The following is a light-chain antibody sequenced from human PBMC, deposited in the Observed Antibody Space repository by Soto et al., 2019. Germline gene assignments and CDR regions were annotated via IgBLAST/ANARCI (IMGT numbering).Light chain of an antibody. CDR1: SSNIGNNY. CDR2: ENN. J-gene: IGLJ2*01. CDR3: GTWDSSLTYVV. Sequence: HSVLTQPPSVSAAPGQKVTISCSGSSSNIGNNYVSWYQQLPGTAPKLLIYENNKRPSGIPDRFSGSKSGTSATLGITGLQTGDEADYYCGTWDSSLTYVVFGGGTKLTVL. V-gene: IGLV1-51*02.